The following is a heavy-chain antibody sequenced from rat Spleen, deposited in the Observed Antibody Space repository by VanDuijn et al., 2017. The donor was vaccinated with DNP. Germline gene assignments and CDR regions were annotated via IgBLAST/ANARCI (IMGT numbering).Heavy chain of an antibody. CDR2: ISYSGST. CDR3: ARSNGEGIGD. D-gene: IGHD1-11*01. Sequence: EVQLQESGPGLVKPSQSLSLTCSVTGYSITSNYWAWIRKFPGNKMEWMGYISYSGSTGYNPSLKSRISITRDTSKNQFFLQLNSVTTEDTATYYCARSNGEGIGDWGQGVMVTVSS. J-gene: IGHJ2*01. CDR1: GYSITSNY. V-gene: IGHV3-1*01.